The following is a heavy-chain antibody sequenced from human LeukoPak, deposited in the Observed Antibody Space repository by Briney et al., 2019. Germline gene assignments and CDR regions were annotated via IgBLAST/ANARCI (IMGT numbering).Heavy chain of an antibody. V-gene: IGHV3-23*01. J-gene: IGHJ4*02. CDR2: ISGSGGST. CDR1: GFTFSSYA. D-gene: IGHD6-19*01. CDR3: AKDLYSSGFSDY. Sequence: GESLRLACAASGFTFSSYAMSWVRQAPGKGLEWVSAISGSGGSTYYADSVKGRFTISRDNSKNTLYLQMNSLRAEDTAVYYCAKDLYSSGFSDYWGQGTLVTVSS.